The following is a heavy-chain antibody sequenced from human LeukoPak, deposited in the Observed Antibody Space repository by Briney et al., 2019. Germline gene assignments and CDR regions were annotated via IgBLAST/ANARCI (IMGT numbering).Heavy chain of an antibody. D-gene: IGHD3-3*01. CDR1: VVNFGSYT. V-gene: IGHV3-21*06. CDR2: INSRGIDP. Sequence: GGTLSLSCFGSVVNFGSYTMNWVRQAPGKGLEWVSTINSRGIDPYYADAVKGRFNITRDNAKNSLYLEMRRLRAADTAVYYCAKDNPRLGFVEWLSSGFDCWGKGALVTVSS. J-gene: IGHJ4*02. CDR3: AKDNPRLGFVEWLSSGFDC.